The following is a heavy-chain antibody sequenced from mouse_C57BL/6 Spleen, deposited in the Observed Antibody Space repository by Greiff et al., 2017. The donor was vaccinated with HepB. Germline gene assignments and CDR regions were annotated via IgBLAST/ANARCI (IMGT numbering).Heavy chain of an antibody. CDR1: GYTFTSYG. Sequence: VKLVESEAELARPGASVKLSCKASGYTFTSYGISWVKQRTGQGLEWIGEIYPRSGNTYYNEKFKGKATLTADKSSSTAYMELRSLTSEDSAVYFCARGEPLYYFDYWGQGTTLTVSS. CDR2: IYPRSGNT. J-gene: IGHJ2*01. V-gene: IGHV1-81*01. D-gene: IGHD3-3*01. CDR3: ARGEPLYYFDY.